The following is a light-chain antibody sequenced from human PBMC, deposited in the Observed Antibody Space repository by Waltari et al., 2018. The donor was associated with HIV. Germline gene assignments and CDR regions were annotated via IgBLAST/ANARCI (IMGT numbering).Light chain of an antibody. CDR3: QQYGSSPIT. CDR1: QSVSTNY. Sequence: EVVLTQSPGTLSLSPGERATLSCRASQSVSTNYLAWYQQKPGQAARLLISGAFSRATDIPDRFSGTGSRTDFTLTISRLEPEDFSGYYCQQYGSSPITFGQGTRLEIK. V-gene: IGKV3-20*01. CDR2: GAF. J-gene: IGKJ5*01.